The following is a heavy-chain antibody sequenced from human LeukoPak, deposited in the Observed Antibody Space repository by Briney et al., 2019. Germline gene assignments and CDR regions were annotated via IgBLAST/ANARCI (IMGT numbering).Heavy chain of an antibody. J-gene: IGHJ6*02. CDR2: ISGSGGST. Sequence: AGGSLRLSCAASGFTFSIYAMSWVRQAPGKGLEWVSAISGSGGSTYYADSAKGRFTISRDNAKNSLYLQMNSLRAEDTAVYYCARDLRDSSSWFRMDVWGQGTTVTVSS. D-gene: IGHD6-13*01. CDR1: GFTFSIYA. V-gene: IGHV3-23*01. CDR3: ARDLRDSSSWFRMDV.